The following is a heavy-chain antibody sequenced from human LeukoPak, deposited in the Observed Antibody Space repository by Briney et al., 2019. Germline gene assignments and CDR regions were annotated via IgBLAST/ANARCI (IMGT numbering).Heavy chain of an antibody. Sequence: SETLSLTCAVYGGSFSGYYWRWSWIRQPPGKGLEWIGEINHSGSTNYNPSLESRVTISVDTSKNQFSLRLSSVTAADTAVYYCARGRHKETPLRGYYYGLDVWGQGTTVTVSS. V-gene: IGHV4-34*01. CDR1: GGSFSGYY. CDR3: ARGRHKETPLRGYYYGLDV. J-gene: IGHJ6*02. D-gene: IGHD2-15*01. CDR2: INHSGST.